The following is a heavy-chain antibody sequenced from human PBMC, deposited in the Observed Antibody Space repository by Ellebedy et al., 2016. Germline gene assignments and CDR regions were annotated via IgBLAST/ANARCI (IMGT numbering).Heavy chain of an antibody. Sequence: SVKVSCKASGGTFSSYAISWVRQAPGQGLEWMGGIIPILGIANYAQKFQGRVTITADKSTSTAYMELSSLRSEDTAVYYCARVKSGDYLGERWFDPWGQGTPVTVAS. CDR2: IIPILGIA. CDR3: ARVKSGDYLGERWFDP. V-gene: IGHV1-69*10. CDR1: GGTFSSYA. D-gene: IGHD2-21*02. J-gene: IGHJ5*02.